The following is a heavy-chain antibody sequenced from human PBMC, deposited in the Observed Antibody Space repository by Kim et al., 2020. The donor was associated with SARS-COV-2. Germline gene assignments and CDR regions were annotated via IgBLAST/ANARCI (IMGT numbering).Heavy chain of an antibody. D-gene: IGHD6-13*01. Sequence: ASVKVSCKASGYTFTSYGISWVRQAPGQGLEWMGWISAYNGNTNYAQKLQGRVTMTTDTSTSTAYMELRSLRSDDTAVYYCARGGSRLRSSMEQQLWSTPTDYWGQGTLVTVSS. V-gene: IGHV1-18*01. J-gene: IGHJ4*02. CDR1: GYTFTSYG. CDR2: ISAYNGNT. CDR3: ARGGSRLRSSMEQQLWSTPTDY.